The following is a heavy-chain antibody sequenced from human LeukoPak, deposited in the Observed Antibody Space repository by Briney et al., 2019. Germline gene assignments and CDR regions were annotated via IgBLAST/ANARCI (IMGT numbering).Heavy chain of an antibody. V-gene: IGHV4-34*01. J-gene: IGHJ4*02. CDR1: GGSFSGYY. CDR3: ARRAYDFWSGYYFDY. D-gene: IGHD3-3*01. Sequence: SEILSLTCAVYGGSFSGYYWSWIRQPPGKGLEWIGEINHSGSTNYNPSLKSRVTISVDTSKNQFSLKLSSVTAADTAVYYCARRAYDFWSGYYFDYWGQGTLVTVSS. CDR2: INHSGST.